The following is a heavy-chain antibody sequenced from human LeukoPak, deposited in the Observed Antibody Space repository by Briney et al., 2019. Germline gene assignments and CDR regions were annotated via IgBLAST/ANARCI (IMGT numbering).Heavy chain of an antibody. J-gene: IGHJ4*02. CDR1: AGSISSSSYY. Sequence: SETLSLTCTVSAGSISSSSYYCGWFRQPPGKGLEWIANINYGGSTYYNPSLKSRVTISADTSKSQFSLKLSSVTAADTAVYYCTRHVHNYGIDYWGQGTLVTVSS. V-gene: IGHV4-39*01. D-gene: IGHD5-18*01. CDR3: TRHVHNYGIDY. CDR2: INYGGST.